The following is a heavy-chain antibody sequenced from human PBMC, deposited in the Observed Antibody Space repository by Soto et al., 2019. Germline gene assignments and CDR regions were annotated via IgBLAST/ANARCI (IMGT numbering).Heavy chain of an antibody. CDR1: GDSVSSNSAA. CDR3: ARESRPKYSSSWTVDY. V-gene: IGHV6-1*01. J-gene: IGHJ4*02. Sequence: SQTLSLTCXISGDSVSSNSAAWNWIRQSPSRGLEWLGRTYYRSKWYNDYAVSVKSRITINPDTSKNQFSLQLNSVTPEDTAVYYCARESRPKYSSSWTVDYWGQGTLVTVSS. D-gene: IGHD6-13*01. CDR2: TYYRSKWYN.